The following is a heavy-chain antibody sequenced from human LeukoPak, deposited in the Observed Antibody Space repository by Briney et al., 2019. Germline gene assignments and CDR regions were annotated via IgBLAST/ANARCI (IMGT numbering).Heavy chain of an antibody. Sequence: GGSLRLSCAASGFTFSSYAMSWVRQAPGKGLEWVSAISGSGGSTYYADSVKGRFTISRDNSKNTLYLQMNSLRAEDTAVYYCAKGYDYDSSGYSDFDYWGQGTLVTVSS. D-gene: IGHD3-22*01. CDR3: AKGYDYDSSGYSDFDY. V-gene: IGHV3-23*01. CDR2: ISGSGGST. J-gene: IGHJ4*02. CDR1: GFTFSSYA.